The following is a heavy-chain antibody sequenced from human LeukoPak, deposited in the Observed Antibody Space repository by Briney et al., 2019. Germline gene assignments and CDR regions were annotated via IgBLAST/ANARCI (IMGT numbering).Heavy chain of an antibody. CDR3: ARDRFMDY. D-gene: IGHD3-16*01. CDR2: IKQDGRDK. Sequence: GGSLRLSCEASGFTFSSYWMSWVRQAPGKGLEWVANIKQDGRDKYYVDSVKGRFTISRDNAKNSLYLQMNSLRAEDTAVYYCARDRFMDYWGQGTLVTVSS. CDR1: GFTFSSYW. J-gene: IGHJ4*02. V-gene: IGHV3-7*05.